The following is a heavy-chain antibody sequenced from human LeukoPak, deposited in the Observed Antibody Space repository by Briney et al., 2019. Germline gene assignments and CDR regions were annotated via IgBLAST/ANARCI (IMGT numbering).Heavy chain of an antibody. J-gene: IGHJ1*01. CDR3: ARDIAVAGTLYFQH. CDR1: GGSFSGYY. V-gene: IGHV4-59*01. D-gene: IGHD6-19*01. CDR2: IYYSGST. Sequence: SETLSLTCAVYGGSFSGYYWSWIRQPPGKGLEWIGYIYYSGSTNYNPSLKSRVTISVDTSKNQFSLKLSSVTAADTAVYYCARDIAVAGTLYFQHWGQGTLVTVSS.